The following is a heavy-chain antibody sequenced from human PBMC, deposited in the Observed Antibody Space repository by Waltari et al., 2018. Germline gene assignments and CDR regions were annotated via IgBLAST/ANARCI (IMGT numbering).Heavy chain of an antibody. CDR3: VRDLYGRDDV. CDR2: IKPDGTST. J-gene: IGHJ3*01. CDR1: GSTFSTFW. V-gene: IGHV3-74*01. D-gene: IGHD3-10*01. Sequence: EVQLVESGGGLVHPGGSLSLSCEASGSTFSTFWMHWVRHLPGKGLVWVSHIKPDGTSTDYGDSVEGRFTISRDNAKNTLYLQMNSLRAEDTAIYYCVRDLYGRDDVWGQGTMVTVSS.